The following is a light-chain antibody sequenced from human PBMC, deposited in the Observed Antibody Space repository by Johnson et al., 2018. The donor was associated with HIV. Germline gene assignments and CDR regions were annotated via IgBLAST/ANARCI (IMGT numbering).Light chain of an antibody. Sequence: QSVLTQPPSVSAAPGQKVTISCSGSSSNIGNNYVSWYQQLPGTAPKLLIYDNNKLPSGIPDRFSGSKSGTSATLGITGLQTGDEADYYCGTWDSSLSAYVFGTGTK. CDR2: DNN. J-gene: IGLJ1*01. CDR3: GTWDSSLSAYV. V-gene: IGLV1-51*01. CDR1: SSNIGNNY.